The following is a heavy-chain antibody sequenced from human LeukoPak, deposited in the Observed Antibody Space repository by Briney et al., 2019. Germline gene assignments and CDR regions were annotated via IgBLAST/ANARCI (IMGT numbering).Heavy chain of an antibody. J-gene: IGHJ4*02. CDR3: ARLSTAFSTADY. CDR1: GGSISNYY. D-gene: IGHD2-2*01. V-gene: IGHV4-4*09. CDR2: IYTSGST. Sequence: SETLSLTCTVSGGSISNYYWSWIRQPPGKGLEWIGYIYTSGSTNYNPSLKSRVTISVDTSKTQFSLKLSSVTAADTAVYYCARLSTAFSTADYWGQGTLVTVSS.